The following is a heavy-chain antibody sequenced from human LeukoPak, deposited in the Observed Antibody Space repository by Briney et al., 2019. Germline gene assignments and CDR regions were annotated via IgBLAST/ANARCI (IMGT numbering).Heavy chain of an antibody. Sequence: KASETLSLTCSISGDSITTNGYWWGWIRQSPGKGLEWIGSIYSSGNSYCNPSLKTRATISPDTSKNQYSLKLTSVTAADTAIYYCARRGIWDLQIGNWFDPWGQGILVIVSS. CDR3: ARRGIWDLQIGNWFDP. D-gene: IGHD3-16*01. V-gene: IGHV4-39*01. J-gene: IGHJ5*02. CDR1: GDSITTNGYW. CDR2: IYSSGNS.